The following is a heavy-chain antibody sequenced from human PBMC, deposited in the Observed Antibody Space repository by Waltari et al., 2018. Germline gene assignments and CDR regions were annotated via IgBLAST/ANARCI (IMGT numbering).Heavy chain of an antibody. Sequence: EVQLVESGGGLVQPGGSLRLSCAASGFTFSSYAMHWGRQAPGKGLEYVSAISSNGGRPYYANSVKGRFTISRDNSKNTLYLQMGSLRAEDMAVYYCAREGYYVPGHYFDYWGQGTLVTVSS. J-gene: IGHJ4*02. CDR2: ISSNGGRP. D-gene: IGHD3-10*02. CDR1: GFTFSSYA. V-gene: IGHV3-64*01. CDR3: AREGYYVPGHYFDY.